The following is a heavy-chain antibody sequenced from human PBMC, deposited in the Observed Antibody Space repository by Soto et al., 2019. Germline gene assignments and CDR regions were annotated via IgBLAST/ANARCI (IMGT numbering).Heavy chain of an antibody. D-gene: IGHD5-18*01. CDR3: VKDFRRYTNGLDV. J-gene: IGHJ6*02. V-gene: IGHV3-9*01. CDR1: GFTYEDFA. Sequence: EVQLVESGGGLVEPGKSLRLSCVVSGFTYEDFAMHWVRQAPGKGLEWVSGISWNSASTGYADSVTGRFTISRDNAKKSPYLQMRNLTGGDRAKYYCVKDFRRYTNGLDVWGPGTSVTVSS. CDR2: ISWNSAST.